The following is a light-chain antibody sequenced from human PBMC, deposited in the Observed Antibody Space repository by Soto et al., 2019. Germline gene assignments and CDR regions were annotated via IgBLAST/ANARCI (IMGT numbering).Light chain of an antibody. CDR2: GDS. Sequence: QSVLTQPPSVSGAPGQRVTISCTGSSSNIGAGYDVHWYQQLPGTAPKLLVYGDSDRPSAVPGRFSGSKSGTSASLAITGLQAEDEADYYCQSYDSSLSSAIFGGGTQLTVL. J-gene: IGLJ7*01. CDR3: QSYDSSLSSAI. CDR1: SSNIGAGYD. V-gene: IGLV1-40*01.